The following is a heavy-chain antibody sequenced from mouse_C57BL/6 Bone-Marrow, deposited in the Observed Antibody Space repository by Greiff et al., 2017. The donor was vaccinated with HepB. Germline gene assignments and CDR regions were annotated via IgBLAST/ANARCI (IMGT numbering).Heavy chain of an antibody. V-gene: IGHV1-69*01. CDR3: ARWGYGYYAMDY. CDR2: IDPSDSYT. J-gene: IGHJ4*01. CDR1: GYTFTSYW. Sequence: QVQLQQPGAELVMPGASVKLSCKASGYTFTSYWMHWVKQRPGQGLEWIGEIDPSDSYTNYNQKFKGKSTLTVDKSSSTAYMQLSSLTSEDSAVYYCARWGYGYYAMDYWGLGTSVTVSS. D-gene: IGHD1-1*02.